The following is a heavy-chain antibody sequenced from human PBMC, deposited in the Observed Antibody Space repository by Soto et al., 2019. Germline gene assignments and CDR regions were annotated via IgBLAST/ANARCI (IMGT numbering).Heavy chain of an antibody. D-gene: IGHD3-10*01. J-gene: IGHJ4*02. CDR1: GYSFTSYW. CDR3: ARGALAYYGSGKYFDY. Sequence: PGESLKISCKGSGYSFTSYWIGWVRQMPGKGLEWMGIIYPGDSDTRYSPSFQGQVTISADKSISTAYLQWSSLKASDTAMYYCARGALAYYGSGKYFDYWGRGTLVTVSS. V-gene: IGHV5-51*01. CDR2: IYPGDSDT.